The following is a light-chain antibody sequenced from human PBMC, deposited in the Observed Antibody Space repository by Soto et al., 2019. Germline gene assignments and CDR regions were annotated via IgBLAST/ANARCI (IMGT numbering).Light chain of an antibody. CDR2: AAS. Sequence: IQLTQSPSSLSASVGDRVTITCRASQGISSYVAWSQQKPGKAPKLLSQAASTLQSGIPSRGSGRGSGTDFTRTISSLKTEDFATYYCQQLNSYPITVGQGTRLEIK. CDR1: QGISSY. V-gene: IGKV1-9*01. J-gene: IGKJ5*01. CDR3: QQLNSYPIT.